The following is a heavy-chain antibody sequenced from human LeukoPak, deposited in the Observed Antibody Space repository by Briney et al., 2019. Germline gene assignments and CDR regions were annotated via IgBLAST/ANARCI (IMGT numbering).Heavy chain of an antibody. Sequence: PGGSLRLSCAASGFTFSSYAMSWVRQAPGKGLEWVSAISGSGGSTYYADSVKGRFTISRDNSKNTLYLQMNSLRAEDTAVYYCAKETTYDFWSGVPAAFDYWGQGTLVTVSS. J-gene: IGHJ4*02. CDR3: AKETTYDFWSGVPAAFDY. CDR2: ISGSGGST. D-gene: IGHD3-3*01. CDR1: GFTFSSYA. V-gene: IGHV3-23*01.